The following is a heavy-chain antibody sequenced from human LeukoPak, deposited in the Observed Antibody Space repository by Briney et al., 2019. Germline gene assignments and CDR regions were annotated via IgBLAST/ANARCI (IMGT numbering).Heavy chain of an antibody. CDR1: GFSFRDYY. J-gene: IGHJ4*02. D-gene: IGHD4-23*01. CDR3: ARDGLTVVTQQDY. CDR2: ISTSGSHT. Sequence: GGSLRLSCEASGFSFRDYYMSWIRQAPGKGLEWISYISTSGSHTKYADSVKGRFTIPSNNAKNSLFLQMNMQRAEDTAVYYCARDGLTVVTQQDYWGQGTLVTVTS. V-gene: IGHV3-11*05.